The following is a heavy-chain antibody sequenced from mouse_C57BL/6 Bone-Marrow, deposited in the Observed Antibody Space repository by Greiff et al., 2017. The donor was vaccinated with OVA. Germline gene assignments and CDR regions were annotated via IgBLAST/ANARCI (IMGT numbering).Heavy chain of an antibody. CDR1: GFDFSRYW. CDR3: ARLDSSGYFDY. J-gene: IGHJ2*01. V-gene: IGHV4-2*02. Sequence: EVKLVESGGGLVQPGGSLNLSCAASGFDFSRYWMSWARQAPGKGQEWIGEINPGSSTINYTPSLKDKFIISRDNAKNTLYLQMSKVRSEDTALYYCARLDSSGYFDYWGQGTTLTVSS. CDR2: INPGSSTI. D-gene: IGHD3-2*01.